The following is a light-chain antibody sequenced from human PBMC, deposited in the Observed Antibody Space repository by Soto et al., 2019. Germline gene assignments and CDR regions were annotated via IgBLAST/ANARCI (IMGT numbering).Light chain of an antibody. CDR2: SAS. Sequence: VVKHSPGTLSLKKGERAAPAGRASRTVDGNYLAWYHQKPGQAPRLLIHSASTRAPGIPDRFSASGAGTDFTLTISRLEPEDSAVYYCQQYSASPRTFGPGTKVDIK. CDR3: QQYSASPRT. J-gene: IGKJ3*01. CDR1: RTVDGNY. V-gene: IGKV3-20*01.